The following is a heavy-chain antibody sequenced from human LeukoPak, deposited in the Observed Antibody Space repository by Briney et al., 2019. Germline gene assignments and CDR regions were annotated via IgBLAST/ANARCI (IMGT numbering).Heavy chain of an antibody. CDR1: GYTFTGYY. CDR2: INPNSGGT. V-gene: IGHV1-2*06. J-gene: IGHJ4*02. D-gene: IGHD6-13*01. Sequence: GASVKVSCKVSGYTFTGYYMHWVRQAPGQGLEWMGRINPNSGGTNYAQKFQGRVTMTRDTSISTAYMELSRLRSDDTAVYYCARDILGQQPAYGERDYWGQGTLVTVSS. CDR3: ARDILGQQPAYGERDY.